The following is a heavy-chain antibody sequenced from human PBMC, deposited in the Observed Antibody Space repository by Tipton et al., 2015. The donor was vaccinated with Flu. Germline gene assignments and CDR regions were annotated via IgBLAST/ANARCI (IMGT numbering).Heavy chain of an antibody. J-gene: IGHJ4*02. CDR3: ARGPEQWLVNPHYFDY. CDR2: IYYTGST. D-gene: IGHD6-19*01. CDR1: GGSISSYY. V-gene: IGHV4-59*08. Sequence: TLSLTCTVSGGSISSYYWSWIRQPPGERLEWIGYIYYTGSTNYNPSLKSRVTISVDTSKNQFSLKLSSVTAADTAVYYCARGPEQWLVNPHYFDYWGQGTLVTVSS.